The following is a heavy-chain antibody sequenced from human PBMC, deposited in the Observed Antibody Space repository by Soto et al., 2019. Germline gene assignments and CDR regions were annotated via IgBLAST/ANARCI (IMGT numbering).Heavy chain of an antibody. CDR2: ISGSGGST. V-gene: IGHV3-23*01. D-gene: IGHD2-15*01. J-gene: IGHJ4*02. CDR3: AKGLVVVVAATTPFDY. CDR1: GFTFSSYA. Sequence: GGSLRLCCAASGFTFSSYAMSWVRQAPGKGLEWVSAISGSGGSTYYADSVKGRFTISRDNSKNTLYLQMNSLRAEDTAVYYCAKGLVVVVAATTPFDYWGQGTLVTVSS.